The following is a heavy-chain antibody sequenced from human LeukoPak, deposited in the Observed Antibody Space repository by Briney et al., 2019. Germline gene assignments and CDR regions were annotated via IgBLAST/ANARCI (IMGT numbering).Heavy chain of an antibody. D-gene: IGHD3-10*01. CDR3: ARGVSVLDDRGGYYSPPLDY. V-gene: IGHV4-59*01. CDR2: IYHSGST. Sequence: PSETLSLTCTVSGGSISNYYWTWIRQPPGKGLEWIGYIYHSGSTNYNPSLQSRVTISIDTSKNQFSLKLSSVTAADTAIYYCARGVSVLDDRGGYYSPPLDYWGQGTLVTVSS. CDR1: GGSISNYY. J-gene: IGHJ4*02.